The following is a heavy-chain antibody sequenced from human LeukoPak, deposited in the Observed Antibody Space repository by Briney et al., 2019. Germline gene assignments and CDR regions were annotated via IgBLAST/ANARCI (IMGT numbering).Heavy chain of an antibody. D-gene: IGHD4-17*01. J-gene: IGHJ4*02. V-gene: IGHV3-23*01. CDR1: GFTLTTYA. CDR2: ITASGPTT. CDR3: AKDADDYVSYFDY. Sequence: GGSLRLSCAASGFTLTTYAMTWVRQAPGKGLEWVSGITASGPTTYYADSVKGRFTFSRDNSKNTLYLQMNSLRAEYTAVYYCAKDADDYVSYFDYWGQGTLVTVSS.